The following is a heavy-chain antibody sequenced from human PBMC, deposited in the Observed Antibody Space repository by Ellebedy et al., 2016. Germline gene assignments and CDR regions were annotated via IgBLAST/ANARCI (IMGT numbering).Heavy chain of an antibody. V-gene: IGHV1-3*01. CDR3: ARDRGAYGDYAPFNWFDP. D-gene: IGHD4-17*01. Sequence: KFQGRVTITRDTSASTAYMELSSLRSEDTAVYYCARDRGAYGDYAPFNWFDPWGQGTLVTVSS. J-gene: IGHJ5*02.